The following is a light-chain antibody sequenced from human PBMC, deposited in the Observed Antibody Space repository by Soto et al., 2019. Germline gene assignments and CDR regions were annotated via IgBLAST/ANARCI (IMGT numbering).Light chain of an antibody. V-gene: IGKV4-1*01. CDR1: QSVLNSSNNKNY. CDR3: QQYYSTPRT. Sequence: DIVMTQSPDSLAASLGERATINCKSSQSVLNSSNNKNYLAWYQQKPGQPPKLLIYRASTRESGVPDRLSGSGSGTDFTLTISSLQAEDVAVYYCQQYYSTPRTFGQGTKVEIK. J-gene: IGKJ1*01. CDR2: RAS.